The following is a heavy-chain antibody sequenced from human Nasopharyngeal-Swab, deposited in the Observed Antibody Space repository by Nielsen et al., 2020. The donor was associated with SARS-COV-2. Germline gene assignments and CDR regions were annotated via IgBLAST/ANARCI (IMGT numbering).Heavy chain of an antibody. Sequence: SETLSLTCAVYGGSFSGYYWSWIRQSPGQGLEWIGEISRSGRTNYNPSLNRRVTISLDTSKNQFSLKVTSVTAADTAVYYCARQGVPIRGWFKDYDRTAYEYWGQGTLVTVSS. CDR3: ARQGVPIRGWFKDYDRTAYEY. D-gene: IGHD3-22*01. CDR2: ISRSGRT. J-gene: IGHJ4*02. V-gene: IGHV4-34*01. CDR1: GGSFSGYY.